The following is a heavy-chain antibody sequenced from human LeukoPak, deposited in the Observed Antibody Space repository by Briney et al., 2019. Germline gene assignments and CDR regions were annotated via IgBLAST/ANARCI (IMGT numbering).Heavy chain of an antibody. Sequence: ASVKVSCKASGYTFSSYYVHWVRQAPGQGLEWMGMIIPSDGFTSYAQKFQGRVTMTRDTSISTAYMELSRLRSDDTAVYYCAREYYDSSGYYIDYWGQGTLVTVSS. V-gene: IGHV1-2*02. D-gene: IGHD3-22*01. CDR2: IIPSDGFT. CDR3: AREYYDSSGYYIDY. J-gene: IGHJ4*02. CDR1: GYTFSSYY.